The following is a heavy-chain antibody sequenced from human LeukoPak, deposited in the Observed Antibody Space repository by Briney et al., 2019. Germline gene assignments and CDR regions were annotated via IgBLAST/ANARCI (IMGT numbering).Heavy chain of an antibody. CDR3: ARARKRSIVAGSVDY. V-gene: IGHV3-21*01. J-gene: IGHJ4*02. CDR2: ISSSSSYI. D-gene: IGHD6-19*01. Sequence: GGSLRLSCAASGFTFSSYSMNWVRPAPGKGLEWVSSISSSSSYIYYADSVKGRFTISRDNAKNSLYLQMNSLRAEDTAVYYCARARKRSIVAGSVDYWGQGTLVTVSS. CDR1: GFTFSSYS.